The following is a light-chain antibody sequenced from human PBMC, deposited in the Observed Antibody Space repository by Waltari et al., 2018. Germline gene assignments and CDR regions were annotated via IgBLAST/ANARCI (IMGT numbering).Light chain of an antibody. CDR2: DAS. J-gene: IGKJ5*01. CDR3: QQYDNLPIT. V-gene: IGKV1-33*01. Sequence: DIQMTQSPSSLSASVGDNVTITCQASQDISNYLNWYQQKPGKAPKLLIYDASNLETGVPSRFSGSGSGTDFTFTISSLQPEDIATYYCQQYDNLPITFGQGTRLEIK. CDR1: QDISNY.